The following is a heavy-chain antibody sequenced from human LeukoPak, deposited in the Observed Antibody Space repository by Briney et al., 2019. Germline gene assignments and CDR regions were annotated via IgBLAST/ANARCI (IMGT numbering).Heavy chain of an antibody. Sequence: GGSLRLSCAASGFTFRAYWMTWVRQAPGKGLEWVANIKQDGSEKYYVDSVKGRFTISRDNAKNSLYLQMNSLRAEDTAVYYCARDSDVPFDYWGQGTLVTVSS. CDR1: GFTFRAYW. CDR2: IKQDGSEK. CDR3: ARDSDVPFDY. D-gene: IGHD3-16*01. J-gene: IGHJ4*02. V-gene: IGHV3-7*01.